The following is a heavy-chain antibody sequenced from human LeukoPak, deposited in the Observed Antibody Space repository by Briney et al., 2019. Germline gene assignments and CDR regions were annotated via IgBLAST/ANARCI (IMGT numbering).Heavy chain of an antibody. Sequence: SETLSLTCTVSGGSISSSSYFWGWIRQPPWNELEWIGSIYYSGSTYYNPSLKSRVTISVDTSKNQFSLKLNSVTAADTAVYYCARLSYGAFDIWGQGTMVTVSS. CDR2: IYYSGST. CDR1: GGSISSSSYF. D-gene: IGHD4-17*01. CDR3: ARLSYGAFDI. V-gene: IGHV4-39*01. J-gene: IGHJ3*02.